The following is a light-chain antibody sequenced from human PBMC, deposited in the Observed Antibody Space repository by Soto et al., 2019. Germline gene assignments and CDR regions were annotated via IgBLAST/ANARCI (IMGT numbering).Light chain of an antibody. CDR3: HQYNNWWT. CDR1: QTVSTS. Sequence: EIVMTQSPATLSVSQGERAALSCRASQTVSTSLAWYQQKPGQAPRLLIYGASTRASGVPARFSGSGSGTEFTLTISSLQSEDSAVYYCHQYNNWWTFGQGTKVDIK. J-gene: IGKJ1*01. V-gene: IGKV3-15*01. CDR2: GAS.